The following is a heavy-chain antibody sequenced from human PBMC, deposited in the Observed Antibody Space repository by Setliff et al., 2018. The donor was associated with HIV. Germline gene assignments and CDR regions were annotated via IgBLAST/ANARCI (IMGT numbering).Heavy chain of an antibody. V-gene: IGHV3-15*01. D-gene: IGHD6-13*01. Sequence: SCAASGFTFSNAWMSWVRQAPGKGLEWVGHIKSKIDGETTDCAAPVKGRITISRDDSKNTLSLQMNSLKTEDTAVYYCAVVVGGYAYSSSWYFHYWGQGTLVTVS. CDR3: AVVVGGYAYSSSWYFHY. CDR1: GFTFSNAW. J-gene: IGHJ4*02. CDR2: IKSKIDGETT.